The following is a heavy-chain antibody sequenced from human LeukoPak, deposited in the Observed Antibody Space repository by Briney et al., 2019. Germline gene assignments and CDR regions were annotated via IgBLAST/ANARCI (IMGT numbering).Heavy chain of an antibody. CDR2: IIPIFGTA. D-gene: IGHD1-26*01. CDR3: ARDIGFSGSYYDY. CDR1: GYTFTGYY. Sequence: EASVKVSCKASGYTFTGYYMHWVRQAPGQGLEWMGGIIPIFGTANYAQKLQGRVTMTTDTSTSTAYMELRSLRSDDTAVYYCARDIGFSGSYYDYWGQGTLVTVSS. J-gene: IGHJ4*02. V-gene: IGHV1-18*04.